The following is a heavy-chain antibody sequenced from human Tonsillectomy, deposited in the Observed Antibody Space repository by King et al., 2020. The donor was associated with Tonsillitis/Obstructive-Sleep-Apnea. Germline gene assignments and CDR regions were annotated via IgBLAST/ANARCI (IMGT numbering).Heavy chain of an antibody. V-gene: IGHV3-11*05. CDR3: AVAMIEDPSEY. CDR2: IDTGSTYT. D-gene: IGHD2-21*01. J-gene: IGHJ4*02. Sequence: VQLVESGGGLVKPGGSLTLSCAASGFSFSYYYMSRLLQAPGKGPEWIASIDTGSTYTKYANSVKGRFSISIDNAKNSLYLQMNSLKAEDTAVYYCAVAMIEDPSEYWGQGTLVTVSS. CDR1: GFSFSYYY.